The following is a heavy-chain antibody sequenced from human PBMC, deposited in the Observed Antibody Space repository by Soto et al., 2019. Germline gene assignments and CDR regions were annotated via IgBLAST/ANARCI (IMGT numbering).Heavy chain of an antibody. D-gene: IGHD2-8*01. CDR2: IGTAGDT. J-gene: IGHJ4*02. V-gene: IGHV3-13*01. CDR1: GFTFSSYD. Sequence: GGSLRLSCAASGFTFSSYDMHWVRQATGKGLEWVSAIGTAGDTYYPGSVKGRFTISRENAKNSLYLQMNSLRAGDTAVYYCARSNVGDYCTNGVCYFDYWGQGTLVTVSS. CDR3: ARSNVGDYCTNGVCYFDY.